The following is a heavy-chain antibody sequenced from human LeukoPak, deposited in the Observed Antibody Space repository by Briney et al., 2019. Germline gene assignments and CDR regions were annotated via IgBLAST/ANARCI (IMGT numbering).Heavy chain of an antibody. CDR3: AREKCSSTSCHEAYYYYYYMDV. D-gene: IGHD2-2*01. Sequence: SETLSLTCTVSGGSISSYYWSWIRQPPGKGLEWIGYIYNSGSTNYNPSLKSRVTMSVDTSKNQFSLKLSSVTAADTAVYYCAREKCSSTSCHEAYYYYYYMDVWGKGTTVTASS. CDR1: GGSISSYY. V-gene: IGHV4-59*12. CDR2: IYNSGST. J-gene: IGHJ6*03.